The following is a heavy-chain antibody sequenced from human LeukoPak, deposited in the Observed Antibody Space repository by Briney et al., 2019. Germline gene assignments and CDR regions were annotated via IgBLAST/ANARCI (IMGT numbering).Heavy chain of an antibody. CDR2: INHSGST. V-gene: IGHV4-34*01. Sequence: SETLSLTCAVYGGSFSGYYWSWIRQPPGKGLEWIGEINHSGSTNYNPSLKSRVTISVDTSKNQFSLKLSSVTAADTAVYYCASSSAAAANFDYWGQGTLVTVSS. CDR1: GGSFSGYY. J-gene: IGHJ4*02. D-gene: IGHD6-13*01. CDR3: ASSSAAAANFDY.